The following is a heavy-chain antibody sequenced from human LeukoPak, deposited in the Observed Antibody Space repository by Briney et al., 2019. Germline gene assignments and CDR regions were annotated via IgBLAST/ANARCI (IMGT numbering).Heavy chain of an antibody. CDR2: MNPNSGNT. J-gene: IGHJ3*02. V-gene: IGHV1-8*01. CDR3: AIMGFPYYDSSGYYWDAFDI. D-gene: IGHD3-22*01. CDR1: GYSFTSYD. Sequence: AAGKVSCKASGYSFTSYDINWVRQATGQGLEWMGWMNPNSGNTGYSQKFQGRVTMTRNTSISTAYMELSSLRSEDTAVYYCAIMGFPYYDSSGYYWDAFDIWGQGTMVTVSS.